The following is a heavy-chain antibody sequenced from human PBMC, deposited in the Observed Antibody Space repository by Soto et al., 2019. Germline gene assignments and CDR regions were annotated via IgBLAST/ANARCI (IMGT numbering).Heavy chain of an antibody. CDR1: GFTFSSYN. Sequence: GGSLRLSCAASGFTFSSYNMNWVRQAPGKGLEWVSSISSSSSYIYYADSVKGRFTISRDNAKNSLYLQMNSLRAEDTAVYYCARFPPIGELLPKMDYYYGMDVWGQGTTVTVSS. CDR2: ISSSSSYI. J-gene: IGHJ6*02. D-gene: IGHD1-26*01. V-gene: IGHV3-21*01. CDR3: ARFPPIGELLPKMDYYYGMDV.